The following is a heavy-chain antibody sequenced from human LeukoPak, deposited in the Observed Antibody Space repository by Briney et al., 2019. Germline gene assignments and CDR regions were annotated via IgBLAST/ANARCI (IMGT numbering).Heavy chain of an antibody. D-gene: IGHD3-22*01. CDR1: GGSISSYY. J-gene: IGHJ5*02. V-gene: IGHV4-59*01. Sequence: SETLSLTCTVSGGSISSYYWSWIRQPPGKGLQWIGYIYYSGSTNYNPSLKSRVTISVDTSKNQFSLKLSSVTAADTAVYYCARVGRYYYDSSGYYRKGWFDPWGQGTLVTVSS. CDR2: IYYSGST. CDR3: ARVGRYYYDSSGYYRKGWFDP.